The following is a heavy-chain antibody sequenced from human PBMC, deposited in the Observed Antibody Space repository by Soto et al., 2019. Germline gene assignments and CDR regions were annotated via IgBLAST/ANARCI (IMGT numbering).Heavy chain of an antibody. Sequence: LSLTCTVSGGSVSSGSYYWSWIRQPPGKVLEWIGYIYYSGSTNYNPSLKSRVTISVDTAVYYCARERIMITFGGVIETRDAFDIWGQGTMVTVSS. CDR3: AFDI. J-gene: IGHJ3*02. CDR2: IYYSGST. V-gene: IGHV4-61*01. D-gene: IGHD3-16*02. CDR1: GGSVSSGSYY.